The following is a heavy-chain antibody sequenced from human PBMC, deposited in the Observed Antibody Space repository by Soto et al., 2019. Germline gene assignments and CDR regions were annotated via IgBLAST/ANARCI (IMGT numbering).Heavy chain of an antibody. D-gene: IGHD5-12*01. V-gene: IGHV3-30*14. CDR1: GFKFRNYL. CDR2: IWSDGSSK. J-gene: IGHJ4*02. Sequence: QVQLVESGGGVVQPGGSLRLSCADSGFKFRNYLMHWIRQAPGKGLEWVTLIWSDGSSKHYADAVKGRFTISRANSKNGMYLQMDSLKTEDTAVYECAREDLSANTWLGDYWGQGTLVAVSS. CDR3: AREDLSANTWLGDY.